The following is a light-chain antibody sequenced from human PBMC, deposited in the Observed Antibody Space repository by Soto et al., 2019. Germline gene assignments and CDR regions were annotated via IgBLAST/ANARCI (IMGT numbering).Light chain of an antibody. J-gene: IGKJ2*01. V-gene: IGKV3-15*01. CDR3: QQYNNWPNMYT. CDR2: GAS. CDR1: QSVSSN. Sequence: EIVMTQSPATLSVSPGERATLSCRASQSVSSNLAWYQQKPGQAPRLLIYGASTRATGIPARFSGSGSGTEFTLTISSLQSEDFAVYYCQQYNNWPNMYTFGQATKLEIK.